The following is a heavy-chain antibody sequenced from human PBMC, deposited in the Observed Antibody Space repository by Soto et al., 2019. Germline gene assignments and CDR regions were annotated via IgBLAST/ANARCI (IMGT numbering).Heavy chain of an antibody. CDR2: IYHSGST. CDR1: GGSISSGGYS. Sequence: SETLSLTCAVSGGSISSGGYSWSWIRQPPGKGLEWIGYIYHSGSTYYNPSLKSRVTISVDRSKNQFSLKLSSVTAADTAVYYCARGGEYYDSSGYLGYWGQGTLVTVSS. CDR3: ARGGEYYDSSGYLGY. V-gene: IGHV4-30-2*01. J-gene: IGHJ4*02. D-gene: IGHD3-22*01.